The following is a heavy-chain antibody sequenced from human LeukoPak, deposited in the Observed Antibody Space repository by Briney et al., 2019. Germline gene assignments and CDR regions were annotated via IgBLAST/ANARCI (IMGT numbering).Heavy chain of an antibody. V-gene: IGHV3-21*01. D-gene: IGHD6-13*01. CDR2: ISSSSSFI. J-gene: IGHJ5*02. CDR3: ARASNLWGAAAAPGWFDP. Sequence: GGSLRLSCAACRFTFANYKMNWVRQAPGKGLEWVSSISSSSSFIYYADSVKGRFTISRDNAKNSLNLQMKSLRAEDTAVYYCARASNLWGAAAAPGWFDPWGQGTLVTVSS. CDR1: RFTFANYK.